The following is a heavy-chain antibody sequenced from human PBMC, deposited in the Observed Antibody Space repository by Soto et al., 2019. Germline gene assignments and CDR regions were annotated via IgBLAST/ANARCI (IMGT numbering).Heavy chain of an antibody. D-gene: IGHD6-19*01. CDR1: GESVSTNTAT. Sequence: PSQTLSLTCDISGESVSTNTATWDWIRQSPSRGLEWLGRTYYRSKWFYDYAVSVRSRITISPDTSNNQVSLQLNSVTPDDTAVYYCARDRAVAYYYYYYGMDVWGQGTTVTVSS. V-gene: IGHV6-1*01. CDR2: TYYRSKWFY. J-gene: IGHJ6*02. CDR3: ARDRAVAYYYYYYGMDV.